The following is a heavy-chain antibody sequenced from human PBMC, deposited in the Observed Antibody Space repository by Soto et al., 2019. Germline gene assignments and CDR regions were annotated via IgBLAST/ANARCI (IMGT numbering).Heavy chain of an antibody. CDR3: ARGHGDFLVRYYGMDV. V-gene: IGHV4-59*01. CDR1: GGSISSYY. Sequence: PSETLSLTYTVSGGSISSYYWSGLRHPPGKGLEWIGYIYYRGSTNYNPSLKSRVTISVDTSKNQFSLKLSSVTAADTAVYYCARGHGDFLVRYYGMDVWGQGTTVTVSS. J-gene: IGHJ6*02. CDR2: IYYRGST. D-gene: IGHD4-17*01.